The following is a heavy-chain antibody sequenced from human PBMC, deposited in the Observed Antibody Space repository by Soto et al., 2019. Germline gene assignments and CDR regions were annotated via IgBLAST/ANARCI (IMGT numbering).Heavy chain of an antibody. Sequence: RGESLKISCKGSGYSLSNTWIAWVRQIPGQGLEWMGIIFPDDSDTRYSPSFQGQVTISADKSTRTVFLQWSSLKASDSAIYYCARHGRLITSPQRWLDPWGQGTLVTVSS. J-gene: IGHJ5*02. CDR3: ARHGRLITSPQRWLDP. CDR1: GYSLSNTW. V-gene: IGHV5-51*01. D-gene: IGHD1-1*01. CDR2: IFPDDSDT.